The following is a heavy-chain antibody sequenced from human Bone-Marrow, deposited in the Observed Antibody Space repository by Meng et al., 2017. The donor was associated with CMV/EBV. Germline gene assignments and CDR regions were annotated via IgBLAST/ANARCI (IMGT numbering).Heavy chain of an antibody. CDR2: LKTKIDGETT. V-gene: IGHV3-15*01. Sequence: GGSLRHSCAASGFTFNTVWMSWVRQAPGEGLEWVGRLKTKIDGETTDFAAAVKGRFSISRDDSKNTLYLQMNGLRAEDTAVYYCATDWSRQLLGSWGQGTLVTVSS. CDR3: ATDWSRQLLGS. CDR1: GFTFNTVW. D-gene: IGHD1-26*01. J-gene: IGHJ4*02.